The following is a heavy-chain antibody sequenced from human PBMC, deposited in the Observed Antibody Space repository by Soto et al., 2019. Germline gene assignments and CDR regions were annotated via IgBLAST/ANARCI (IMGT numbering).Heavy chain of an antibody. Sequence: QVQLVQSGAEVRKPGSSVKVSCQASGGTFSNSTVTWVRQAPGQGLEWMGRLIPILGLANYAQKFRGRLTITADKSTTTPYMEPRSLRSEDTAIYYCARFKVGDDYWGQGTLVTVSS. CDR2: LIPILGLA. J-gene: IGHJ4*02. D-gene: IGHD5-12*01. CDR1: GGTFSNST. V-gene: IGHV1-69*02. CDR3: ARFKVGDDY.